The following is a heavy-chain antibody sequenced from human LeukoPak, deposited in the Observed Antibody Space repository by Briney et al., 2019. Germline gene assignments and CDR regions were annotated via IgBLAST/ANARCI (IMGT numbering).Heavy chain of an antibody. D-gene: IGHD6-13*01. Sequence: GGSLRLSCAASGFTFSRYWMSWVRQAPGKGLEWVANIKQDGSEKDYVDSVKGRFTISRDTAKNSLYLQTNSLRADDTAVYYCARASSSPLSTWGRGYGLDVWGQGTTVTVSS. CDR2: IKQDGSEK. CDR1: GFTFSRYW. V-gene: IGHV3-7*04. CDR3: ARASSSPLSTWGRGYGLDV. J-gene: IGHJ6*02.